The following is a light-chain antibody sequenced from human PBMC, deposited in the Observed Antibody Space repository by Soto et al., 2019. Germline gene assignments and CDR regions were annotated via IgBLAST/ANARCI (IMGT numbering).Light chain of an antibody. V-gene: IGKV3-20*01. CDR2: GAS. Sequence: EIVLTQSPGTLSLSPGERATLSCRASQSVSSSYLAWYQQKPGQAPRLLIYGASSRATGIPDRFSGSGSGTDFTLTISRLEPEDFAVYYCQQYGSSPSITCGPGTRLEIK. CDR3: QQYGSSPSIT. J-gene: IGKJ5*01. CDR1: QSVSSSY.